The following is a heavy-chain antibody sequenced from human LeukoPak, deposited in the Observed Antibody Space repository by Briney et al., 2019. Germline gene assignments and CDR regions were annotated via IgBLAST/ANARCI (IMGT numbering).Heavy chain of an antibody. CDR1: GSGYSFTSYW. Sequence: GESLKISCKGSGSGYSFTSYWIGWVRQMPGKGLEWMGIIYPGDSDTRYSPSFQGQVTISADKSISTAYLQWNSLKASDTAMYYCAMTYYYDTSGYVGDAFDIWGQGTMVSVSS. V-gene: IGHV5-51*01. D-gene: IGHD3-22*01. CDR2: IYPGDSDT. CDR3: AMTYYYDTSGYVGDAFDI. J-gene: IGHJ3*02.